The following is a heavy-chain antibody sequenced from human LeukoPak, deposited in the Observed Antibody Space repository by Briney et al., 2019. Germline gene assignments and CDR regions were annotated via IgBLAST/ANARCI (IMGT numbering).Heavy chain of an antibody. Sequence: GASVKVSCKASGYTFTSYGINWVRQAPGQGLEWMGWINTNNVNRNYAQKLQGRVTMTTDTSTSTAYMELRSLRSDDTAVYYCARGNYDYIWGSYRYTGLRYWGQGTLVTVSS. CDR1: GYTFTSYG. V-gene: IGHV1-18*01. J-gene: IGHJ4*02. CDR2: INTNNVNR. D-gene: IGHD3-16*02. CDR3: ARGNYDYIWGSYRYTGLRY.